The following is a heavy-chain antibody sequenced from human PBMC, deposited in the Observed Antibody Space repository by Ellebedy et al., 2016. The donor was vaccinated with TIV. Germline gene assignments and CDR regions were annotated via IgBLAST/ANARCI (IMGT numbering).Heavy chain of an antibody. J-gene: IGHJ4*02. CDR2: INHSGST. D-gene: IGHD5-18*01. CDR1: RFTFTDYS. V-gene: IGHV4-34*08. CDR3: ATTSGYSYGFGY. Sequence: ESLKISCAASRFTFTDYSMNWIRQPPGMGLEWIGEINHSGSTNYNPSLKSRVTISVDTSKNQFSLKLSSVTAADTAVYYCATTSGYSYGFGYWGQGTLVTVSS.